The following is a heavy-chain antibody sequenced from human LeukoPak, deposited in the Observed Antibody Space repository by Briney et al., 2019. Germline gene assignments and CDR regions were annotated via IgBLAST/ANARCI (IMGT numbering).Heavy chain of an antibody. D-gene: IGHD6-6*01. Sequence: SVKVSCKASGGTFSSYAISWVRQAPGQGLEWMGGIIPIFGTANYAQKFQGRVTMTRNTSISTAYMELSSLRSEDTAVYYCARGRRSIAARTQTWWFDPWGQGTLVTVSS. CDR3: ARGRRSIAARTQTWWFDP. J-gene: IGHJ5*02. CDR1: GGTFSSYA. CDR2: IIPIFGTA. V-gene: IGHV1-69*05.